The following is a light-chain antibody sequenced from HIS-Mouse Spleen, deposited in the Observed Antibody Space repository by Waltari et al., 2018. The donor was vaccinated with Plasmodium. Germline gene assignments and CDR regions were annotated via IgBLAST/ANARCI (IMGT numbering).Light chain of an antibody. CDR2: KAS. CDR1: QNTSSW. Sequence: DIQMTQSPSTLSASVGDRVTITCRASQNTSSWLAWDQQQPGKAPKLLIYKASSFESGVPSRFSGSGSGTEFTLTISSLQPDDFATYYCQQYNSYSWTFGQGTKVEIK. V-gene: IGKV1-5*03. CDR3: QQYNSYSWT. J-gene: IGKJ1*01.